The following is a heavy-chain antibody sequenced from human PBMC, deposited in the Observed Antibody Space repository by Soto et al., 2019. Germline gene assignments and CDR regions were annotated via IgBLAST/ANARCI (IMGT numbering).Heavy chain of an antibody. J-gene: IGHJ6*02. CDR2: IYHSGST. CDR1: GGSISSSGYS. CDR3: ARVPDV. V-gene: IGHV4-30-2*01. Sequence: PSQTLSRTCAVCGGSISSSGYSWTWIRQPPGKGLEWIGYIYHSGSTYYNPSLKSRVTISVDRSKNQFSLKLSSVTAADTAVYYCARVPDVWGQGTTVTVS.